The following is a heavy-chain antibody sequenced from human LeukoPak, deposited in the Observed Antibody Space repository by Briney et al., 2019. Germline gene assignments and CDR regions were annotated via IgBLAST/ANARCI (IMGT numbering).Heavy chain of an antibody. CDR3: ARLGDSSGWYGIDY. Sequence: PSETLSLTCTVSGGSISSYYWSWIRQPAGKGLEWIGRIYTSGSTNYNPSLKSRVTMSVDTSKNQFSLKLSSVTAADTAVYYCARLGDSSGWYGIDYWGQGTLVTVSS. J-gene: IGHJ4*02. CDR2: IYTSGST. CDR1: GGSISSYY. D-gene: IGHD6-19*01. V-gene: IGHV4-4*07.